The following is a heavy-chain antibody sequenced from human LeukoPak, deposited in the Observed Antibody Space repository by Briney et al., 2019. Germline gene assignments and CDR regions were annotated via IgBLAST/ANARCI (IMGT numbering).Heavy chain of an antibody. CDR3: ARESHVERDDY. J-gene: IGHJ4*02. D-gene: IGHD1-1*01. CDR1: GYTFTSYG. CDR2: IIPMFGTA. Sequence: ASVKVSCKASGYTFTSYGISWVRQAPGQGLEWMGGIIPMFGTANYAQKFQGRVTMTTDTVTSTAYMELRSLRSDDTAVYYCARESHVERDDYWGQGTRVTVSS. V-gene: IGHV1-18*01.